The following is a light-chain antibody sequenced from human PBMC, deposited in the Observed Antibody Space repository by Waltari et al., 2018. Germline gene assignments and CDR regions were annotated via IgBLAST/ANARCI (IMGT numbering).Light chain of an antibody. Sequence: EIVLTQSPGTMSLSLGERATLSCRASQSVSRALAWYQQKPGQAHRLLIYGASTRATGSPDRFSGSGSGTDFSLTISRLEPDDFAVYYCQHYVRLPATFGQGTTVEI. CDR2: GAS. CDR3: QHYVRLPAT. J-gene: IGKJ1*01. CDR1: QSVSRA. V-gene: IGKV3-20*01.